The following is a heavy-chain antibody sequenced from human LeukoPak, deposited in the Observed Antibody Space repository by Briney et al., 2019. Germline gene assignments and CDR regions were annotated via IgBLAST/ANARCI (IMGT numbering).Heavy chain of an antibody. CDR2: ISYDGSNK. J-gene: IGHJ4*02. Sequence: GGSLRLSCAASGFTFSSYAMHWVRQAPGKGLEWVAVISYDGSNKYYADSVKGRFTISRDNSKNTLYLQMNSLRAEDTAVYYCASDWDALRPSYYFDYWGQGALVPVSS. D-gene: IGHD2-8*01. CDR1: GFTFSSYA. V-gene: IGHV3-30*01. CDR3: ASDWDALRPSYYFDY.